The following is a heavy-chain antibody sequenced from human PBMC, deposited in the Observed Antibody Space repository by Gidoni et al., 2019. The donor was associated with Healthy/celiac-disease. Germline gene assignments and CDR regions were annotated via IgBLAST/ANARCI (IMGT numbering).Heavy chain of an antibody. CDR2: IRSKAYGGTT. V-gene: IGHV3-49*05. J-gene: IGHJ4*02. CDR1: GFTFGDYA. D-gene: IGHD2-15*01. CDR3: TRGDIVVVVAATGFDY. Sequence: EVQLVESGGGLVKPGRSLRLSCTASGFTFGDYAMSWFRQAPGKGLGWVGVIRSKAYGGTTEYAASVKGRFTISRDDSKSIAYLQMNSLKTEDTAVYYCTRGDIVVVVAATGFDYWGQGTLVTVSS.